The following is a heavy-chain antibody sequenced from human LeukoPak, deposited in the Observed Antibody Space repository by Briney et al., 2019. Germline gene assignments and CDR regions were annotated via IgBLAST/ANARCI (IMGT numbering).Heavy chain of an antibody. D-gene: IGHD5-24*01. CDR1: GGSISSCNW. CDR3: ARECRDGYNTRAGGNWFDP. CDR2: IHHSGST. V-gene: IGHV4-4*02. Sequence: SGTLSLTCAVSGGSISSCNWWSWVRQPPGKGLERIGEIHHSGSTNYNPSLKSRVTISVDKSRNQFSLKLSSVTAADAAVYYCARECRDGYNTRAGGNWFDPWGQGTLVTASS. J-gene: IGHJ5*02.